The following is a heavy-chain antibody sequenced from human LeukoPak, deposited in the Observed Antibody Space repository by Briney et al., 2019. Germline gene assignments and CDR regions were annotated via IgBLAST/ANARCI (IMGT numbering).Heavy chain of an antibody. CDR3: ARVRSGYSHENYFNY. Sequence: GGSLRLSCAASGFTFSNYEMNWVRQAPGKGLEWVSYISGSGSTIYYADSVKGRFTISRDNAKDSLYLQMNSLRAEDTAVYYCARVRSGYSHENYFNYWGQGTLVTVSS. D-gene: IGHD5-18*01. CDR1: GFTFSNYE. V-gene: IGHV3-48*03. CDR2: ISGSGSTI. J-gene: IGHJ4*02.